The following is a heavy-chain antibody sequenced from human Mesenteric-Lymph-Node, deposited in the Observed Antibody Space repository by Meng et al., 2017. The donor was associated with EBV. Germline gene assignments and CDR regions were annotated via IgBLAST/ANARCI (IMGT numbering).Heavy chain of an antibody. V-gene: IGHV4-4*02. Sequence: VQRQEPCLGRVKPSGPRSITCAVTGDTVSNGTWWGWGLQPPGKVVGGSGEVTHTGSTNYTPSLKSRIITSVDKSRNQFSLILSFVTAADTAVYYCTTWDSYNFVFNSWGQGTLVTVSS. CDR1: GDTVSNGTW. D-gene: IGHD3-16*01. J-gene: IGHJ5*02. CDR2: VTHTGST. CDR3: TTWDSYNFVFNS.